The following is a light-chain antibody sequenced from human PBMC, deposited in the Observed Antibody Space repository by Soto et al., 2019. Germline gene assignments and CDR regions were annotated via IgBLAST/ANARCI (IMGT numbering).Light chain of an antibody. Sequence: TLSPADSASLFWRGGESMDTSYVAGYQQQTAQTARHRIYDASTRAPGVPARCSCSGSGTDHTITISSLEPPDYAVYYCQRRRDRHPRTFGGGTKVDIK. CDR3: QRRRDRHPRT. J-gene: IGKJ4*02. V-gene: IGKV3D-20*02. CDR2: DAS. CDR1: ESMDTSY.